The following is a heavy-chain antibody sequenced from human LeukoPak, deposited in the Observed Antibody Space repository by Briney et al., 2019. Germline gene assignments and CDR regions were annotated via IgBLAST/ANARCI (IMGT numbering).Heavy chain of an antibody. J-gene: IGHJ4*02. Sequence: ASVKVSCKASGYTFTSYGISWVRQAPGQGLEWMGWISAYNGNTNYAQKLQGRVTMTTDTYTRTVYKELRSLGSDDTAVYYCARDRGPNTYLRYFDWLLSPWGQGTLVTVSS. V-gene: IGHV1-18*01. D-gene: IGHD3-9*01. CDR3: ARDRGPNTYLRYFDWLLSP. CDR2: ISAYNGNT. CDR1: GYTFTSYG.